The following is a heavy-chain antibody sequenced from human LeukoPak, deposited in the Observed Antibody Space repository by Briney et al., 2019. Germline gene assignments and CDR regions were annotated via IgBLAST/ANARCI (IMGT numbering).Heavy chain of an antibody. V-gene: IGHV1-2*02. CDR1: GYTFTGYY. Sequence: ASVKVSCKASGYTFTGYYMHWVRQAPGQGLEWMGWINPNSGGTNYAQKFQGRVTMTRDKSISTAYLQWSSLKTSDTAMYYCARRNTYYDILTGYSPGYFDYWGQGTLVTVSS. J-gene: IGHJ4*02. CDR3: ARRNTYYDILTGYSPGYFDY. CDR2: INPNSGGT. D-gene: IGHD3-9*01.